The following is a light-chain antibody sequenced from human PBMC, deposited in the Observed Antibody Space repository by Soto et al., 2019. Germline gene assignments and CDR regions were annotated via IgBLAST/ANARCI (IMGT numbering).Light chain of an antibody. CDR2: GAS. Sequence: DILMTQSPSSLSASVGDGVTITCRASQTITTYLNWYQQKPGKAPQLLIYGASSLQSGVPSRFTGSGSGTDFTLTISSLQPEDFATYHCQQSHSTPWTFGQGTKVEIK. CDR1: QTITTY. CDR3: QQSHSTPWT. J-gene: IGKJ1*01. V-gene: IGKV1-39*01.